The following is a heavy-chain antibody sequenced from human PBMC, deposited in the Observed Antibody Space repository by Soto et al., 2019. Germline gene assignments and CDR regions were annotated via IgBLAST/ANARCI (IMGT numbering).Heavy chain of an antibody. CDR3: ARESITGRHVAFDI. V-gene: IGHV1-2*02. D-gene: IGHD1-20*01. Sequence: ASVKVSCQASGYTFTVYYMHWVRQAPGQGLEWMGCINPNSGGTNYAQKFQGRVTMTRDTSISTAYMELSTLRSDDTAVYYCARESITGRHVAFDIWGQGTMVTVSS. J-gene: IGHJ3*02. CDR1: GYTFTVYY. CDR2: INPNSGGT.